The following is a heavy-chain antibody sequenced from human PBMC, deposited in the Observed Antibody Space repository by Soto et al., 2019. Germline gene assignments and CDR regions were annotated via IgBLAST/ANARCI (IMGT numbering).Heavy chain of an antibody. CDR3: AKDPGGQAVALDY. CDR1: GFTFSSYG. CDR2: ISYDGSNK. J-gene: IGHJ4*02. D-gene: IGHD6-19*01. V-gene: IGHV3-30*18. Sequence: QVQLVESGGGVVQPGRSLRLSCAASGFTFSSYGMHWVRQAPGKGLEWVAVISYDGSNKYYADSVKGRVTISRDNSKNTRYLQMNSLRAEDTAVYYCAKDPGGQAVALDYWGQGTLVTVSS.